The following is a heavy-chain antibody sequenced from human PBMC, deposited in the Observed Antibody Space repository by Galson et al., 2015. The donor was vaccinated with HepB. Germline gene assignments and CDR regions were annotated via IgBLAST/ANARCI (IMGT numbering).Heavy chain of an antibody. V-gene: IGHV3-30*02. J-gene: IGHJ4*02. D-gene: IGHD4-23*01. CDR2: IHHDASNQ. CDR1: GFTFNIHW. CDR3: AKLGPIYDYGGNSVDY. Sequence: SLRLYCEASGFTFNIHWIHWVRQAPGKGLEWVTFIHHDASNQYSADSVKGRFTISRDNSKNTLYLQMNSLRTEDTAIYYCAKLGPIYDYGGNSVDYWGQGTLVTVSS.